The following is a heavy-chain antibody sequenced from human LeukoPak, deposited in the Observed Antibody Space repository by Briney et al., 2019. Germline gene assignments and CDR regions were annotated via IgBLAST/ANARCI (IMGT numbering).Heavy chain of an antibody. CDR3: ARGRAADY. J-gene: IGHJ4*02. CDR1: GFTFSSYS. Sequence: PGGSLRLSCAASGFTFSSYSMNWVRQAPGKGLEWVSSISSSSSYMYYADSVKGRFTISRDNAKNSLYLQMNSLRAEDTAVYYCARGRAADYWGQGTLVTVSS. CDR2: ISSSSSYM. V-gene: IGHV3-21*01.